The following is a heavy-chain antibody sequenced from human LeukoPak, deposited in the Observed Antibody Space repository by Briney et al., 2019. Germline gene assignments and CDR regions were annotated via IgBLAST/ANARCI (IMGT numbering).Heavy chain of an antibody. CDR2: INHSGST. Sequence: PSETLSLTCAVYGGSFSGYYWSWIRQPPGKGLEWIGEINHSGSTNYNPSLKSRVTIAVDTSKNQFSLKLSSVTAADTAVYYCARGYYDVLTGHPKNFDYWGQGTLVTVSS. J-gene: IGHJ4*02. D-gene: IGHD3-9*01. CDR3: ARGYYDVLTGHPKNFDY. CDR1: GGSFSGYY. V-gene: IGHV4-34*01.